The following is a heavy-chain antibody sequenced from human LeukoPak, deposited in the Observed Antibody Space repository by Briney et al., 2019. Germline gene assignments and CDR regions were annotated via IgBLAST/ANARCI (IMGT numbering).Heavy chain of an antibody. Sequence: PGGSLRLSCAASGFTFSSYGMHWVRQAPGKGLKWVAVISYDGSNKYYADSVKGRFTISRDNSKNTLYLQMNSLRAEDTAVYYCASVGVAGGVYFDYWGQGTLVTVSS. CDR1: GFTFSSYG. CDR2: ISYDGSNK. J-gene: IGHJ4*02. CDR3: ASVGVAGGVYFDY. V-gene: IGHV3-30*03. D-gene: IGHD6-19*01.